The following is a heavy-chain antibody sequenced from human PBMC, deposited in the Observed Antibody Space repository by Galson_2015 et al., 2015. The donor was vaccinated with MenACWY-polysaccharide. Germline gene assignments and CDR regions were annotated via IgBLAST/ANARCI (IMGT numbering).Heavy chain of an antibody. V-gene: IGHV3-23*01. CDR3: ARKSPQSRNFDF. Sequence: SLRLSCAASGFSFSAYAMGWVRHIPGKGLEWVSSITGSGSHAFYADSVRGRFTMSRDNSKNMVFLQMDSLRDEDTAVSHCARKSPQSRNFDFWGQGILVIVSS. J-gene: IGHJ4*02. CDR2: ITGSGSHA. CDR1: GFSFSAYA.